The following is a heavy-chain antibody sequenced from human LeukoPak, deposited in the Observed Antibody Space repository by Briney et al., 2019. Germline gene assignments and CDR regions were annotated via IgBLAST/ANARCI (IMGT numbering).Heavy chain of an antibody. CDR2: ISGGGGST. J-gene: IGHJ4*02. CDR3: AKEQWLGFDY. D-gene: IGHD6-19*01. V-gene: IGHV3-23*01. Sequence: GGSLRLSCAASGFTFDDYGMSWVRQAPGKGLEWVSAISGGGGSTYYADSVKGRFTISRDNSKNTLYLQMNSLRAEDTAVYYCAKEQWLGFDYWGQGTLVTVSS. CDR1: GFTFDDYG.